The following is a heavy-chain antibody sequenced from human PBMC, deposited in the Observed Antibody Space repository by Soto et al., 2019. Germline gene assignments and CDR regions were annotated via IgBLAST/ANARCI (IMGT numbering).Heavy chain of an antibody. J-gene: IGHJ5*02. Sequence: QVQLQESGPGLVKPSQTLSLTCTVSGGSISSGGYYWSWIRQHPGKGLEWIGYIYHSGTTYYNPSLQRRVTISVETSKNPFSLKMTSVTAEDTAVYYCARVRGHQLLGWFDPWGQGTLVTVSS. CDR2: IYHSGTT. CDR1: GGSISSGGYY. CDR3: ARVRGHQLLGWFDP. D-gene: IGHD2-2*01. V-gene: IGHV4-31*03.